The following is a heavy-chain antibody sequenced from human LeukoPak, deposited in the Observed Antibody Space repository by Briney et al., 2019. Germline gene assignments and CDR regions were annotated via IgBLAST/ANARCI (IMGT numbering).Heavy chain of an antibody. D-gene: IGHD6-19*01. CDR2: ISAYNGNT. J-gene: IGHJ4*02. CDR1: GYTFTSYV. V-gene: IGHV1-18*01. Sequence: GASVKVSCKASGYTFTSYVISWVRQAPGQGLEWMGCISAYNGNTNYAQKLQGRVTMTTDTSTSTAYMEMRSLRSDDTAVYYCARDSQWLVEYYFDYWGQGTLVTVSS. CDR3: ARDSQWLVEYYFDY.